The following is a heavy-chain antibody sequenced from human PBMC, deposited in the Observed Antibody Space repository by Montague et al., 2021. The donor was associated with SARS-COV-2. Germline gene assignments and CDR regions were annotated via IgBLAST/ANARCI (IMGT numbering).Heavy chain of an antibody. CDR2: MYSSGTT. V-gene: IGHV4-39*01. Sequence: SETLSLTCSVSGASISSTSFFWAWIRQPPGKGLEWVGSMYSSGTTYYNPSLKSRVTISGDTSRNQLSVRLSSVTAADTAVYYCARSTSGWFICWGQGTLVTVSS. J-gene: IGHJ5*01. CDR1: GASISSTSFF. CDR3: ARSTSGWFIC. D-gene: IGHD2-2*01.